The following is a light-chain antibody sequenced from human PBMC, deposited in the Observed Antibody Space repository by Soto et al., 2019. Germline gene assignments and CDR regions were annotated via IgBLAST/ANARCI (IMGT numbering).Light chain of an antibody. Sequence: DIQMTQSPSSLSSSVGDRYTSTCQASQEISNYLTWYQQKAAKAPQLLIYDASKLETGVPSRVSGSGSSTYFTCTISSLQPADIATEYGQHYDNIPRTFGQGTKVEIK. J-gene: IGKJ1*01. CDR2: DAS. CDR3: QHYDNIPRT. V-gene: IGKV1-33*01. CDR1: QEISNY.